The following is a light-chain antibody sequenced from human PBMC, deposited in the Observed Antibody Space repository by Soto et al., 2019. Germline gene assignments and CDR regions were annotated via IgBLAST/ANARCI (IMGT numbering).Light chain of an antibody. V-gene: IGKV1-5*03. CDR2: KAS. CDR1: QSISTW. J-gene: IGKJ2*01. Sequence: DIQMTQSPSTLSASVGDRVTITCRASQSISTWLAWYQQKPGKAPKVLVHKASSLENGVPSRFSGTGSETEFTLTISILQPDDFATYYCQHYKHYSQSTFGQGTKLEIK. CDR3: QHYKHYSQST.